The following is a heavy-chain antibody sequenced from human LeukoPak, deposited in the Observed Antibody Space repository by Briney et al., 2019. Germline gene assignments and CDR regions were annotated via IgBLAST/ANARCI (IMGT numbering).Heavy chain of an antibody. V-gene: IGHV4-38-2*02. CDR3: ARGPAAIS. Sequence: SETLSLTCTVSGYSISSGYYWGWIRQPPGKGLEWIGSIYHSGSTYYNPSLKSRVTISVDTSKNQFSLKLSSVTAADTAVYYCARGPAAISWGQGTLVTVSS. J-gene: IGHJ5*02. D-gene: IGHD3-9*01. CDR2: IYHSGST. CDR1: GYSISSGYY.